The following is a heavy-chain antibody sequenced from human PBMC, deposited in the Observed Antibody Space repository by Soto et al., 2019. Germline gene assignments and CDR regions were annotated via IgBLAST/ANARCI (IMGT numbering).Heavy chain of an antibody. D-gene: IGHD3-10*01. J-gene: IGHJ6*02. CDR3: AREGSLGLDV. CDR1: GFIFSSFW. V-gene: IGHV3-74*03. Sequence: EVRLEEAGGGFVPPGGSLRVSCSGSGFIFSSFWMHWVRQGPGKGLEGVSRINGDGASLAYADSVKGRFSIARDNVKNTLHLQMNSVGADDTAVYFCAREGSLGLDVWGRGTTVTVSS. CDR2: INGDGASL.